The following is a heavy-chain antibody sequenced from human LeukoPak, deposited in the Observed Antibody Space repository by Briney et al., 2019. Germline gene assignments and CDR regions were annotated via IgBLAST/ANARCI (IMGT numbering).Heavy chain of an antibody. D-gene: IGHD3-16*02. CDR1: GYTFTSYG. CDR2: ISAYNGNT. CDR3: ARHSVTFGGVIVIPGDY. V-gene: IGHV1-18*01. J-gene: IGHJ4*02. Sequence: ASVKVSRKASGYTFTSYGISWVRQAPGQGLEWMGWISAYNGNTNYAQKLQGRVTMTTDTSTSTAYMELRSLRSDDTAAYYCARHSVTFGGVIVIPGDYWGQGTLVTVTS.